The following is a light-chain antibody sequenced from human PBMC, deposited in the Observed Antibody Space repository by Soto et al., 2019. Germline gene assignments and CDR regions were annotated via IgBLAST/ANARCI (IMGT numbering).Light chain of an antibody. CDR1: QSVSSSY. Sequence: EIVLTQSPGTLSLSPGERATLSCRASQSVSSSYLAWYQQKPGQAPRLLIYGASSRATGIPDRISGSGSGTDFTLTISSLEPEDFAVYYCQQRSNWPKTFGPGTKVDI. V-gene: IGKV3D-20*02. CDR2: GAS. CDR3: QQRSNWPKT. J-gene: IGKJ3*01.